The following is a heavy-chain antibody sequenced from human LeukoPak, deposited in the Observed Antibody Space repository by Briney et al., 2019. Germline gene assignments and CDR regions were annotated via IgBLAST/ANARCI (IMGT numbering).Heavy chain of an antibody. V-gene: IGHV3-7*03. CDR1: GFTFSSYW. CDR2: IKQDGSEK. CDR3: ARVHYGSGSYYFDY. Sequence: GGSLRLSCAASGFTFSSYWMSWVRQAPGKGLEWVANIKQDGSEKYYVDSVKGRFTISRDNAKNSLYLQMNSLRAEDTALYYCARVHYGSGSYYFDYWGQGTLVTVSS. D-gene: IGHD3-10*01. J-gene: IGHJ4*02.